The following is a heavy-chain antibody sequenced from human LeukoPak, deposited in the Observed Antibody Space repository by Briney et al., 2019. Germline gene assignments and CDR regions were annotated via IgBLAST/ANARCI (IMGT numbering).Heavy chain of an antibody. Sequence: GGSLRLSCTASGFTFSSDWMHWVRQAPGKGLVWVSHIGGDGTTTGYADSVKGRFTISRDNAKNTLYLQMNSLRVEDTAVYYCASSIVVPGHYWGQGTLVTVSS. J-gene: IGHJ4*02. CDR2: IGGDGTTT. CDR3: ASSIVVPGHY. D-gene: IGHD6-19*01. CDR1: GFTFSSDW. V-gene: IGHV3-74*01.